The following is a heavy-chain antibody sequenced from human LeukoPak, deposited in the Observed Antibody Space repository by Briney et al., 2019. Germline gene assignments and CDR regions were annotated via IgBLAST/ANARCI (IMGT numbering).Heavy chain of an antibody. J-gene: IGHJ4*02. Sequence: GGSLRLSCAASGFTFDDYAMHWVRQTPGKGLEWVSGISWNSGSIGYADSVKGRFTISRDNAKNSLYLQMNSLRAEDTALYYCAKDLAAAGSPPYFDYWGQGTLVTVSS. CDR3: AKDLAAAGSPPYFDY. D-gene: IGHD6-13*01. V-gene: IGHV3-9*01. CDR1: GFTFDDYA. CDR2: ISWNSGSI.